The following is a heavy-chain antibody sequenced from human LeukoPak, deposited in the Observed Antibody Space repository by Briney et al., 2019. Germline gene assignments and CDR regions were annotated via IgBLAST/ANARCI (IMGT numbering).Heavy chain of an antibody. D-gene: IGHD3-22*01. CDR2: ISSSSII. Sequence: GGSLSLSCAASGFIFSSYILNWVRQAPGKGLEWVAYISSSSIIYNADSVKGRFTISRDNAKNSLFLQMNSLRAGDTTVYNCARGPTGASYYYDSSGYLGMLDPWGQGTLVTVSS. CDR3: ARGPTGASYYYDSSGYLGMLDP. J-gene: IGHJ5*02. V-gene: IGHV3-48*01. CDR1: GFIFSSYI.